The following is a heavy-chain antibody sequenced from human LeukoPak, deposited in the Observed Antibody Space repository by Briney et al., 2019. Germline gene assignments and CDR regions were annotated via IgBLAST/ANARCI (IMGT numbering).Heavy chain of an antibody. CDR2: IRSKANSYAT. V-gene: IGHV3-73*01. J-gene: IGHJ6*03. Sequence: GGSLRLSCAASGFTFSGSAMHWVRQASGKGLEWVGRIRSKANSYATVYAASVKGGFTISRDDSKNTAYLQMNSLKTEDTAVYYCTRTSDILTGYTPREAYYYYYHMDVWGKGTTATISS. D-gene: IGHD3-9*01. CDR3: TRTSDILTGYTPREAYYYYYHMDV. CDR1: GFTFSGSA.